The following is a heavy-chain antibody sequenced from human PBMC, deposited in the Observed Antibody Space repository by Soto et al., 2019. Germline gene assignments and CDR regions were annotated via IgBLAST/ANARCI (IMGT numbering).Heavy chain of an antibody. V-gene: IGHV3-73*01. CDR2: IRSKANSYAT. Sequence: GGSLRLSCAASGFTFSGSAMHWVRQASGKGLEWVGRIRSKANSYATAYAASVKGRFTISRDDSKNTAYLQMNSLKTEDTAVYYCTANPYRRTYYYYYMDVWGKGTTVTVSS. CDR1: GFTFSGSA. J-gene: IGHJ6*03. D-gene: IGHD3-16*02. CDR3: TANPYRRTYYYYYMDV.